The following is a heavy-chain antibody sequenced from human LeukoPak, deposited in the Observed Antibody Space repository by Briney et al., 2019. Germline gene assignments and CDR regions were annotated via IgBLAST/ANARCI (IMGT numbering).Heavy chain of an antibody. CDR2: ISAYNGNT. D-gene: IGHD3-3*01. CDR3: ARVNGEGGDFWSGYSDY. CDR1: GYTFTSYG. V-gene: IGHV1-18*01. Sequence: GASVKVSCKASGYTFTSYGISWVRQAPGQGLEWMGWISAYNGNTNYAQKLQGRVTMTTDTSTSTAYMELRSLRSEDTAVYSCARVNGEGGDFWSGYSDYWGQGNLVTVSS. J-gene: IGHJ4*02.